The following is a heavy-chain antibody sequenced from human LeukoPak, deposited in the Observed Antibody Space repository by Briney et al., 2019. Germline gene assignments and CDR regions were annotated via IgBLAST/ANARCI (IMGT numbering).Heavy chain of an antibody. CDR3: ARGPYNWNDVYAFDI. Sequence: SQTLSLTCTVSGGSISSGSYYWRWIRQPAGKRLELIGRIYTSGSTNYNPSLKSRVTISEDTSKNQFSLKLSSVTAADTAVYYCARGPYNWNDVYAFDIWGQGTMVTVSS. CDR1: GGSISSGSYY. J-gene: IGHJ3*02. V-gene: IGHV4-61*02. CDR2: IYTSGST. D-gene: IGHD1-20*01.